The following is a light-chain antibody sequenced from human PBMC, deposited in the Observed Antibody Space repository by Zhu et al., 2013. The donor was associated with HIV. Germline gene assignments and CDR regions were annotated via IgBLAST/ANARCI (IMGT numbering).Light chain of an antibody. CDR2: GAS. CDR3: QHYGDSDPWT. Sequence: PGDRATLSCRASQSVYSNHLAWYQQKPGQAPRLLLYGASSRASGIPDRFSGSGSGTDFTLTITRLQPEDFAVYYCQHYGDSDPWTFGPGTKVELK. J-gene: IGKJ1*01. CDR1: QSVYSNH. V-gene: IGKV3-20*01.